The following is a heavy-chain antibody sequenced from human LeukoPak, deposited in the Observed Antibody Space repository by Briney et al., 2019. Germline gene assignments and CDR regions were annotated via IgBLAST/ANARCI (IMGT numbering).Heavy chain of an antibody. CDR3: ARGGRDSGDYIWGIGIDY. CDR2: IVVGSGNT. CDR1: GFTFTSSA. V-gene: IGHV1-58*02. Sequence: SVKVSCKASGFTFTSSAMQWVRQARGQRLEWIGWIVVGSGNTNYAQKFQERVTITRGMSISTAYMELSSLTSDDTAVYYCARGGRDSGDYIWGIGIDYWGQGTLVTVSS. J-gene: IGHJ4*02. D-gene: IGHD4-17*01.